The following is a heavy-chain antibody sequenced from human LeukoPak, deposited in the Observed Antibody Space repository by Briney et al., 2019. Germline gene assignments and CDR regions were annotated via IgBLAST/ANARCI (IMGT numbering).Heavy chain of an antibody. CDR1: GFTFSNFA. D-gene: IGHD3-10*01. CDR2: ISSTSAYI. J-gene: IGHJ4*02. Sequence: GGSLRLSCAVSGFTFSNFAMNWVRQAPGKGLEWVASISSTSAYIYYADSLKGRFTISRDNAKNSLDLQMNSLRVEDTGIYYCVKVAKYYYGSETYYFFEHWGQGTPVTASS. CDR3: VKVAKYYYGSETYYFFEH. V-gene: IGHV3-21*01.